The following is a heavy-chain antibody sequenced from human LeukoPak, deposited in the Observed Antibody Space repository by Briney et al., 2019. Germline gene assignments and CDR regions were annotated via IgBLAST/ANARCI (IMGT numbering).Heavy chain of an antibody. CDR3: ARGGAYSYGLWAARPAYDI. CDR1: GYTFTSYG. CDR2: ISAYNGNT. D-gene: IGHD5-18*01. Sequence: GASVKVSCKASGYTFTSYGISWVRQAPGQGLEWMGWISAYNGNTNYAQKLQGRVTMTTDTSTSTAYMELRSLRSDDTAVYYCARGGAYSYGLWAARPAYDIWGQGTMVTVSS. V-gene: IGHV1-18*01. J-gene: IGHJ3*02.